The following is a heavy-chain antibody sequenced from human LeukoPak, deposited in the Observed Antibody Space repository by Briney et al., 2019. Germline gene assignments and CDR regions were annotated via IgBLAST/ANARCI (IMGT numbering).Heavy chain of an antibody. D-gene: IGHD2-2*01. J-gene: IGHJ4*02. CDR3: ARDLSGAASSRSKVPAAKPSGY. V-gene: IGHV1-18*01. CDR1: GYTFTSYG. Sequence: ASVKVSCKASGYTFTSYGISWVRQAPGQGLEWMGWISAYNGNTNYAQKLQGRVTMTTDTSTSTAYMELRSLRSDDTAVYYCARDLSGAASSRSKVPAAKPSGYWGQGTLVTVSS. CDR2: ISAYNGNT.